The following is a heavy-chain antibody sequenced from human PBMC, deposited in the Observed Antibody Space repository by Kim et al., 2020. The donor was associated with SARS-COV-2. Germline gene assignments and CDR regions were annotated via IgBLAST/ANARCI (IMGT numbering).Heavy chain of an antibody. CDR2: IGPDGTTT. V-gene: IGHV3-74*01. CDR1: GFIFSANW. D-gene: IGHD7-27*01. CDR3: IRGLLGSADL. J-gene: IGHJ5*02. Sequence: GGSLRLSCAASGFIFSANWMHWVRQVPGKGLVWVSRIGPDGTTTTYADSVKGRFTISRDNAKNTLYLQMNSLSAEDTAVYYCIRGLLGSADLWGQGTLVTVSS.